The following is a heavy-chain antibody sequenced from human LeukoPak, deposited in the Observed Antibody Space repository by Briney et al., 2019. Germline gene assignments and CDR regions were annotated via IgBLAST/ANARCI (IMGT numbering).Heavy chain of an antibody. CDR2: ISTTSNTI. V-gene: IGHV3-48*01. Sequence: SGGSLRLSCVASGFTFSSYSMNWVRQAPGKGLEWVSYISTTSNTIYYADSVKGRFTISRDNAKHSLYLQMNSLRAEDTAVFYCARGSSDWILNLWGQGTLVTVSS. D-gene: IGHD6-19*01. CDR3: ARGSSDWILNL. J-gene: IGHJ4*02. CDR1: GFTFSSYS.